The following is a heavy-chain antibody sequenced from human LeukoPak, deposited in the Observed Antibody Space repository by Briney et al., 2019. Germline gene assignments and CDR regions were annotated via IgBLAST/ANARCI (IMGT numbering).Heavy chain of an antibody. V-gene: IGHV4-34*01. CDR3: ARHGVASWFDP. Sequence: PSETLSLTCAVYGGSLSDYYWSWIRQPPGKGLEWIAEINHSGTSNYNPSLKSRVTISVDTSKNQFSLKLNSVTAADTAVYYCARHGVASWFDPWGQGTLVTVSS. D-gene: IGHD2-15*01. CDR1: GGSLSDYY. CDR2: INHSGTS. J-gene: IGHJ5*02.